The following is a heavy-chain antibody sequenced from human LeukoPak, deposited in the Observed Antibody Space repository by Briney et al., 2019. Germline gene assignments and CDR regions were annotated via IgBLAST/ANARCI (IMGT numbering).Heavy chain of an antibody. J-gene: IGHJ4*02. Sequence: SETLSLTCTVSGGSISSYYWSWVRQSPGTGLEWIANMHSSGGTYYNPSLKSRVTISMDTSKNQFSLRLSSVTTADTAVFYCARDIRRVGATLYFDYWGQGTLVTVSS. CDR1: GGSISSYY. CDR3: ARDIRRVGATLYFDY. D-gene: IGHD1-26*01. V-gene: IGHV4-59*01. CDR2: MHSSGGT.